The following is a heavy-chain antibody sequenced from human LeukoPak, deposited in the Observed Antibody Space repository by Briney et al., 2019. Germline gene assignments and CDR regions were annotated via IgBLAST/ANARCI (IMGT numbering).Heavy chain of an antibody. J-gene: IGHJ6*04. CDR1: GFTFSSYA. CDR3: ARTLGYCSSTSCGPYGMDV. V-gene: IGHV3-30*04. D-gene: IGHD2-2*01. Sequence: GGSLRLSCAASGFTFSSYAMHWVRQAPGKGLERVAVISYDGSNKYYAASVKGRFTISRDNSKNTLYLQMNSLRAEDTAVYYCARTLGYCSSTSCGPYGMDVWGKGTTVTVSS. CDR2: ISYDGSNK.